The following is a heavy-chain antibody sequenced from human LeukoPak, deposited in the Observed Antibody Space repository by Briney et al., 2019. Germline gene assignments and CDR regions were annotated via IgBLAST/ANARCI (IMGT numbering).Heavy chain of an antibody. D-gene: IGHD1-26*01. V-gene: IGHV3-30*03. Sequence: GGSLRLSCAASGFTFSSYGMHWVRQAPGKGLEWVAVISYDGSNKYYADSVKGRFTISRDNSKNTLYLQMNSLRPEDTAVYYCARGRELSHYYFDYWGQGTLVTVSS. CDR1: GFTFSSYG. CDR3: ARGRELSHYYFDY. J-gene: IGHJ4*02. CDR2: ISYDGSNK.